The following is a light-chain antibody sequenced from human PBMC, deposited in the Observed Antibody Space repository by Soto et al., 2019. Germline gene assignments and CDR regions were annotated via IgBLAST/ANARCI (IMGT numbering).Light chain of an antibody. Sequence: QSVLTQPPSVSAAPGQKVSISSSGSSANIGSNSVSWYQQLPGTAPKLLIYDNNKRPSGIPDRFSGSKSGTSATLGITGLQPRDEADYYCGTWDSSLSVVVIGGGTKLTVL. CDR2: DNN. CDR1: SANIGSNS. CDR3: GTWDSSLSVVV. J-gene: IGLJ2*01. V-gene: IGLV1-51*01.